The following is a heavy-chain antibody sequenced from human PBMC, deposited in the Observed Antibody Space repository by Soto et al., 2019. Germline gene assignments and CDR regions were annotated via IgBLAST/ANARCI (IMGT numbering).Heavy chain of an antibody. CDR2: ISWNSGSI. D-gene: IGHD3-3*01. CDR3: AKAGFWSGYYSLVDY. V-gene: IGHV3-9*01. CDR1: GFTFDGYA. J-gene: IGHJ4*02. Sequence: EVQLVESGGGLVQPGRSLRLSCAASGFTFDGYAMHWVRQAPGKGLEWVSGISWNSGSIGYADSVKGRFTISRDNAKNSLYLQMNSLRAEDTALYYCAKAGFWSGYYSLVDYWGQGTLVTVSS.